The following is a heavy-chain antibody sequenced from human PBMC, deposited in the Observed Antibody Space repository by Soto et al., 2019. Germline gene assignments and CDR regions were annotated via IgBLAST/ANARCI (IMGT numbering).Heavy chain of an antibody. V-gene: IGHV1-69*13. CDR2: IIPIFGTA. Sequence: SVKGSCKESGGTFSSYAISWVRQAPGQGLEWMGGIIPIFGTANYAQKFQGRVTITADESTSTAYMELSSLRSEDTAVYYCARDEFCSSTSCYKNYYYGMDVWGQGTTVTVSS. CDR1: GGTFSSYA. CDR3: ARDEFCSSTSCYKNYYYGMDV. D-gene: IGHD2-2*02. J-gene: IGHJ6*02.